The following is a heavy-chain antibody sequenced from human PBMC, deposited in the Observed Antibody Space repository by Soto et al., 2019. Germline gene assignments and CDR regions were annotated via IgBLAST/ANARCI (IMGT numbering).Heavy chain of an antibody. V-gene: IGHV3-74*01. CDR1: GFTFSSYW. J-gene: IGHJ6*03. D-gene: IGHD3-16*01. CDR3: AGIRGYYMDV. Sequence: EVQLVESGGGLVQPGGSLRLSCAASGFTFSSYWMHWVRQAPGKGLVWVSRINSDGSSTSYADSVKGRFTISRDNAKNALDLQMSSLRAEDTAVYYCAGIRGYYMDVWGKGTTVTVSS. CDR2: INSDGSST.